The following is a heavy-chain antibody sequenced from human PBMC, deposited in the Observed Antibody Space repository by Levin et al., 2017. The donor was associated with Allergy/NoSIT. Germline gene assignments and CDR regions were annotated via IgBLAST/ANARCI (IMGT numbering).Heavy chain of an antibody. CDR2: IYVTGST. Sequence: SQTLSLPCSVSGDSISRGFYYWSWIRQPAGEGLEWIGRIYVTGSTTYSPSLKSRVTISLDRSKDQVSLKINSVTAADTAVYYCARDLGGFSGYKPYCYMDVWGKGTTVTVSS. CDR3: ARDLGGFSGYKPYCYMDV. CDR1: GDSISRGFYY. D-gene: IGHD5-12*01. J-gene: IGHJ6*03. V-gene: IGHV4-61*02.